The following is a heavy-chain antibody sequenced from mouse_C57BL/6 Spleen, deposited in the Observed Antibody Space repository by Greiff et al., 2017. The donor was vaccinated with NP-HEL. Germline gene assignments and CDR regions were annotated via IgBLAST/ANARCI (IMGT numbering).Heavy chain of an antibody. D-gene: IGHD4-1*01. J-gene: IGHJ3*01. V-gene: IGHV1-69*01. Sequence: QVQLKQPGAELVMPGASVKLSCKASGYTFTSYWMHWVKQRPGQGLEWIGEIDPSDSYTNYNQKFKGKSTLTVDKSSSTAYMQLSSLTSEDSAVYYCARAVGRGFAYWGQGTLVTVSA. CDR2: IDPSDSYT. CDR3: ARAVGRGFAY. CDR1: GYTFTSYW.